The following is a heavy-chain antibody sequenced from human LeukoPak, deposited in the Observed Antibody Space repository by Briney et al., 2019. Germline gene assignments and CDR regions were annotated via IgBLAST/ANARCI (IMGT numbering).Heavy chain of an antibody. J-gene: IGHJ4*02. D-gene: IGHD2-2*02. Sequence: SDTLSLTRTVSGGSLRSYYWSWIRQPPGKGLEWIGYIYYSGTANYPPSLKSRVSISLDTSRNQFSLKLTAVTAADTALYYCACYSSPGGWGVFDYWGQGTLVTVSS. V-gene: IGHV4-59*08. CDR1: GGSLRSYY. CDR2: IYYSGTA. CDR3: ACYSSPGGWGVFDY.